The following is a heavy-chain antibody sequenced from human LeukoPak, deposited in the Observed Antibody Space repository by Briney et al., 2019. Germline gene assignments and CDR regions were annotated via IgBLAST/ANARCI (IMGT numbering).Heavy chain of an antibody. CDR3: ARNAYYYDSSGYVIDY. CDR2: IYYSGST. CDR1: GGSISSYY. V-gene: IGHV4-59*01. Sequence: KTSETLSLTCTVSGGSISSYYWSWIRQPPGKGLEWIGYIYYSGSTNYNPSLKSRVTISVDTSKNQFSLKLSSVTAADTAVYYCARNAYYYDSSGYVIDYWGQGTLVTVSS. D-gene: IGHD3-22*01. J-gene: IGHJ4*02.